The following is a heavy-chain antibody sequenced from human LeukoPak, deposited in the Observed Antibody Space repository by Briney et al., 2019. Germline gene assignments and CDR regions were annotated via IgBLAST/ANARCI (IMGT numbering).Heavy chain of an antibody. CDR1: GFTFSSYA. J-gene: IGHJ4*02. CDR3: AKDMRYYDFWSGTY. D-gene: IGHD3-3*01. CDR2: ISGSGGST. Sequence: GGSLRLSCAASGFTFSSYAMSWVRQAPGKGLEWVSAISGSGGSTHYADSVKGRFTISRDNSKNTLYLQMNSLRAEDTAVYYCAKDMRYYDFWSGTYWGQGTLVTVSS. V-gene: IGHV3-23*01.